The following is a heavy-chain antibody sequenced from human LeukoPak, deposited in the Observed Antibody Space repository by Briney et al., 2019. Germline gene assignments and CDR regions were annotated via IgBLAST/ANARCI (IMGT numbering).Heavy chain of an antibody. J-gene: IGHJ4*02. Sequence: QPGGSLRLSCAASGFTVSSNHMSWVRQAPGKGLEWVSVIYSGGSTYYADSVKGRFTISRDNSKNTLYLQMNSLRAEDTAVYYCARDGDYGDLGSFDYWGQGTLVTVSS. V-gene: IGHV3-66*02. CDR2: IYSGGST. CDR1: GFTVSSNH. D-gene: IGHD4-17*01. CDR3: ARDGDYGDLGSFDY.